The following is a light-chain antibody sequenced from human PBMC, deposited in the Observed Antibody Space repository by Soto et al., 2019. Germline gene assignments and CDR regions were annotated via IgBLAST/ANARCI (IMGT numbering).Light chain of an antibody. CDR3: QHYGGSQGT. J-gene: IGKJ1*01. Sequence: EIVLTQSPGTLSLSPGERATLSCRASQSVASSSIAWYQQKLGQAPRLLIYGASNRATGIPDRLSGSGSGTDFTLTFSRLDPEDFAVYYCQHYGGSQGTFGQGTKVDIK. CDR2: GAS. CDR1: QSVASSS. V-gene: IGKV3-20*01.